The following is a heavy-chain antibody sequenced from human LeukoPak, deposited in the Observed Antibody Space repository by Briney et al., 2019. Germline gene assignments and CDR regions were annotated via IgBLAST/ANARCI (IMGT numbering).Heavy chain of an antibody. V-gene: IGHV5-51*01. Sequence: AGESLKISCKGSGYSFTSYWIGWVRQMPGEGLEWMGITHPGNSDTRYSPSFQGQVTISADKSISTAYLQWSRLRASDTAMYYCARLDRGNPPSYYYYGMDVWGQGTAVTVSS. D-gene: IGHD1-14*01. CDR1: GYSFTSYW. CDR3: ARLDRGNPPSYYYYGMDV. CDR2: THPGNSDT. J-gene: IGHJ6*02.